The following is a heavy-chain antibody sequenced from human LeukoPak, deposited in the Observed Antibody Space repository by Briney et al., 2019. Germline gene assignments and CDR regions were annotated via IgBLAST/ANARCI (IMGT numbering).Heavy chain of an antibody. V-gene: IGHV1-69*06. CDR1: GYTFTSYG. Sequence: SVKVSCKASGYTFTSYGISWVRQAPGQGLEWMGGIIPIFGTANYAQKFQGRVTITADKSTSTAYMELSSLRSEDTAVYYCATLNRGYSYGSWGQGTLVTVSS. D-gene: IGHD5-18*01. J-gene: IGHJ4*02. CDR3: ATLNRGYSYGS. CDR2: IIPIFGTA.